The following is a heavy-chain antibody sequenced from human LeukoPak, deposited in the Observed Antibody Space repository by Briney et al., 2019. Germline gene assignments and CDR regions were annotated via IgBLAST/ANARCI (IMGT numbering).Heavy chain of an antibody. CDR2: INPNSGDT. Sequence: GSVKVSCKASWYTLTRHLMHWVGQAPWPGVGWVGWINPNSGDTNYAQKFQGRVTMTRDTSISTAHMELSRLRSDDTAVYYCARANPLYCSSTTCLFDYWGQGTLVTVSS. CDR3: ARANPLYCSSTTCLFDY. V-gene: IGHV1-2*02. J-gene: IGHJ4*02. CDR1: WYTLTRHL. D-gene: IGHD2-2*01.